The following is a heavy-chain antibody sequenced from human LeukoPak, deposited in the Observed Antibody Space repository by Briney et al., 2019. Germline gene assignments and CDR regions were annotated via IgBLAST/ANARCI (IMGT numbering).Heavy chain of an antibody. J-gene: IGHJ4*02. Sequence: GGSLRLSCSASGFTFSSYAMHWVRRAPGKGLEYVSAISSNGGSTYYADSVKGRFTISRDNSKNTLYLQMSSLRAEDTAVYYCARELSGSYGYYFDYWGQGTLVTVSS. D-gene: IGHD1-26*01. CDR1: GFTFSSYA. CDR2: ISSNGGST. CDR3: ARELSGSYGYYFDY. V-gene: IGHV3-64D*06.